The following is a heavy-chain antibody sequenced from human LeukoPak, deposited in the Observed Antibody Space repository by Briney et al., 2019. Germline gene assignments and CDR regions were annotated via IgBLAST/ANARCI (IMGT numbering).Heavy chain of an antibody. CDR1: GFTFSSYG. D-gene: IGHD3-10*01. V-gene: IGHV3-33*01. Sequence: PGGSLRLSCAASGFTFSSYGMHWVRQAPGKGLEWVAVIWYDGSNKYYADSVKGRFTISRDNSKNTLYLQMNSLRAEDTAVYYCARPNTMVRGGDYYYGMDVSGQGTTVTVSS. CDR2: IWYDGSNK. CDR3: ARPNTMVRGGDYYYGMDV. J-gene: IGHJ6*02.